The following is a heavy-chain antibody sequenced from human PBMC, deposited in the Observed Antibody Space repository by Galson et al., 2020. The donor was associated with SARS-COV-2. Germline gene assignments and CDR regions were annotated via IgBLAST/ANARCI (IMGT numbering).Heavy chain of an antibody. J-gene: IGHJ5*02. CDR1: GGSIRSSNYY. V-gene: IGHV4-39*07. Sequence: SQTLSLTCTVSGGSIRSSNYYWGWIRQPPGKGLEWIGSVLNSGTTHYSPSLQSRVTISVDTSKNQFSLNLNSVTAADTTMYYCARDATSSGWYNWFDPWGQGTLVTVSS. CDR2: VLNSGTT. CDR3: ARDATSSGWYNWFDP. D-gene: IGHD6-19*01.